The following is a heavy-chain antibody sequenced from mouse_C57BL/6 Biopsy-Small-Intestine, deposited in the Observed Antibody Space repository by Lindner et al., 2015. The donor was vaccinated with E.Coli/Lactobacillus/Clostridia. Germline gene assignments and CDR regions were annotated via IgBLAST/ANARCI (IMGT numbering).Heavy chain of an antibody. Sequence: VQLQESGAELVRPGTSVKMSCKASGYTFTDYNMHWVKQSHGKSLEWIGYINPNNGGTSYNQKFKGKATLTVNKSSSTAYMELRSLTSEDSAVYYCARRCDYDDGAMDYWGQGTSVTVSS. J-gene: IGHJ4*01. CDR2: INPNNGGT. D-gene: IGHD2-4*01. CDR3: ARRCDYDDGAMDY. V-gene: IGHV1-22*01. CDR1: GYTFTDYN.